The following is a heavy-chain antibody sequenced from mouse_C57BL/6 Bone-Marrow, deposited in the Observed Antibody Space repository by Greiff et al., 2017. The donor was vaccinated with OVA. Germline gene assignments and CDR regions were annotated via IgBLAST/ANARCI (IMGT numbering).Heavy chain of an antibody. V-gene: IGHV1-36*01. CDR3: ARSSITTVVNYFDY. D-gene: IGHD1-1*01. CDR2: VYPYNGGT. CDR1: GFTFTDYY. J-gene: IGHJ2*01. Sequence: VQLQQSGPVLVQPGPSVKISCKASGFTFTDYYLHWVKPRHGKSLEWIGLVYPYNGGTSSNQKFTGTATLTVDTSSSTAYLELNSLTAEDAAVYYWARSSITTVVNYFDYWGQGTTLTVSA.